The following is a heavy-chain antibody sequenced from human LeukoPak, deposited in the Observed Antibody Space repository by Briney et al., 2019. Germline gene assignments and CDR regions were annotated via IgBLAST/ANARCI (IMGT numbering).Heavy chain of an antibody. D-gene: IGHD3-22*01. CDR3: AKVPADYYDSSAVSADAFDI. J-gene: IGHJ3*02. V-gene: IGHV3-23*01. Sequence: GGSLRLSCAASGFTFSSYAMSWVRQAPGKGLEWVSIINKSGGSTNYADSVKGRFTISRDNSENTLYLQVNSLRAEDTAVYYCAKVPADYYDSSAVSADAFDIWGQGTMVTVSS. CDR1: GFTFSSYA. CDR2: INKSGGST.